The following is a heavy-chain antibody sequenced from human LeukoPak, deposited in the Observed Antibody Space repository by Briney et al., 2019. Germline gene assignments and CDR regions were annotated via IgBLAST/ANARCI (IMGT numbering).Heavy chain of an antibody. CDR2: MSYDGSNK. CDR3: AKTFRPGGSSYYDSSGLDY. V-gene: IGHV3-30*18. Sequence: SGGSLRLSFAASGFTFSSYGMHWVRQAPGKGLEWVAVMSYDGSNKYYADSVKGRFTISRDNSKNTLYLQVNSLRAEDTAVYYCAKTFRPGGSSYYDSSGLDYWGQGTLVTVSS. D-gene: IGHD3-22*01. CDR1: GFTFSSYG. J-gene: IGHJ4*02.